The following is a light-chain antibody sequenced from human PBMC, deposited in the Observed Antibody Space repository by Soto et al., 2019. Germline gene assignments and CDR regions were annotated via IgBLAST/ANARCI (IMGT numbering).Light chain of an antibody. J-gene: IGKJ3*01. Sequence: EIVMTQSPATLSVSPGERATLSCRASQSISSNLAWYQQKPGQAPRLLMFRTSSRATGFPARFSGSGSGTEFNLTISSLQSEDFALYYCQQYNASPLTFGPGTKLDVK. CDR3: QQYNASPLT. CDR2: RTS. CDR1: QSISSN. V-gene: IGKV3-15*01.